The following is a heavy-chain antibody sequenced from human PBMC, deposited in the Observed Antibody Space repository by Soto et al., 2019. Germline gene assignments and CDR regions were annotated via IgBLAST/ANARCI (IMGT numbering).Heavy chain of an antibody. J-gene: IGHJ6*02. Sequence: EVQLVESGGGVVRPGGSLRLSCAASGFTFDDYGMSWVRQAPGKGLEWVSGINWNGGSTGYADSVKGRFTISRDNAKNYLYVQMNSLRAEDTALYYCARDSKGYSSGWYGRGYYGMDVWGQGTTVTVSS. CDR3: ARDSKGYSSGWYGRGYYGMDV. CDR1: GFTFDDYG. D-gene: IGHD6-19*01. CDR2: INWNGGST. V-gene: IGHV3-20*04.